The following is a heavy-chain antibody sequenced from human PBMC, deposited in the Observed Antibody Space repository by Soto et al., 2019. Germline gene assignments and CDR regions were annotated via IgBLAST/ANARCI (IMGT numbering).Heavy chain of an antibody. CDR3: ARAKTTVTYYYYYYGMDV. CDR2: ISAYNGNT. D-gene: IGHD4-17*01. J-gene: IGHJ6*02. V-gene: IGHV1-18*01. CDR1: GYTFTSYG. Sequence: ASVKVSCKASGYTFTSYGISWVRQAPGQGLEWMGWISAYNGNTNYAQKLQGRVTMTTDTSTSTAYMELRSLRSDDTAVYYCARAKTTVTYYYYYYGMDVWGQGTTVTVSS.